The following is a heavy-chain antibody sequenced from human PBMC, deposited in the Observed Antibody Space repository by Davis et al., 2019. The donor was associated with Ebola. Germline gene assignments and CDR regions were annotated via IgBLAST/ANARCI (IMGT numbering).Heavy chain of an antibody. D-gene: IGHD2-15*01. V-gene: IGHV1-2*04. CDR1: GYTFSNYA. Sequence: AASVKVSCKASGYTFSNYAINWVRQATGQGLEWMGWINPNSGDTNYSQKFQGWVTMTRDTPISTAYMELNRLTSDDTAVYYCARDRVCSGATCYAYFDFWGQGTLVTVSS. CDR2: INPNSGDT. J-gene: IGHJ4*02. CDR3: ARDRVCSGATCYAYFDF.